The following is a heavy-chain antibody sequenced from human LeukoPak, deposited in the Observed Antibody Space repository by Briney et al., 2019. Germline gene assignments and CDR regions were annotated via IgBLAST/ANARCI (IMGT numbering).Heavy chain of an antibody. CDR1: GFTFSSNW. J-gene: IGHJ4*02. D-gene: IGHD1-26*01. CDR2: INEDGSTT. CDR3: VRDLGGRSGH. V-gene: IGHV3-74*01. Sequence: GGSLRLSCAASGFTFSSNWMHWVRQAPGKGLVWVSRINEDGSTTNYADSVKGRSTIFRDNAKNTLYLQMNSLRAEDTAAYYCVRDLGGRSGHWGQGTLVTVSS.